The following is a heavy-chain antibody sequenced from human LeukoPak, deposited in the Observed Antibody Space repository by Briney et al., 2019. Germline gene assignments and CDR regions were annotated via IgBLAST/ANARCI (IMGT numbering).Heavy chain of an antibody. CDR3: AITAVAGKDY. CDR2: FDPEDGES. D-gene: IGHD6-19*01. J-gene: IGHJ4*02. CDR1: GASLSETS. Sequence: GASVKVSCKVSGASLSETSIHWVRQAPGQWLEWMGGFDPEDGESIFAQSFQGRFSMTEDTSTDTAYMELSSLRSEGTAVYYCAITAVAGKDYWGQGTLVTVSS. V-gene: IGHV1-24*01.